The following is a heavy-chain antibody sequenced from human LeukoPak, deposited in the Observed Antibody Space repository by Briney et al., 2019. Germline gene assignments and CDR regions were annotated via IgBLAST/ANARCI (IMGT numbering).Heavy chain of an antibody. CDR3: ARDSSGFYYFDY. V-gene: IGHV3-53*01. J-gene: IGHJ4*02. CDR1: GFSVRSSY. Sequence: GGSLRLSCAASGFSVRSSYMSWVRQAPGKGLEWVSVIYSGGSTNYADSVKGRFTISRDNSKNTLYLQMNSLRAEDTAVFYCARDSSGFYYFDYWGQGTLVTASP. CDR2: IYSGGST. D-gene: IGHD5-12*01.